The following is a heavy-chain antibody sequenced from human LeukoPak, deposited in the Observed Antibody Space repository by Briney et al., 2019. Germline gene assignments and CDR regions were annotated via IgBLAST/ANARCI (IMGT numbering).Heavy chain of an antibody. CDR1: GFTFSSYS. D-gene: IGHD5-18*01. V-gene: IGHV3-23*01. CDR2: ISGSGGST. Sequence: GGSLRLSCAASGFTFSSYSMNWVRQAPGKGLEWVSAISGSGGSTYYADSVKGRFTISRDNSKNTLYLQMNSLRAEDTAVYYCAKENGGYSYDLPDYWGQGTLVTVSS. CDR3: AKENGGYSYDLPDY. J-gene: IGHJ4*02.